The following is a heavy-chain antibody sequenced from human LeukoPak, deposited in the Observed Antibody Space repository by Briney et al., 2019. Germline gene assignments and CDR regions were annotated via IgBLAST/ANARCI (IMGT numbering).Heavy chain of an antibody. V-gene: IGHV3-21*01. D-gene: IGHD6-6*01. Sequence: GGSLRLSCAASEFSFSSYSMNWVRQAPGKGLEWVSSISSSSSYIYYVDSVKGRFTISRDNAKNSLYLQMNSLRAEDTAVYYCAGDRNAARPNHFDYWGQGTLVTVSS. CDR3: AGDRNAARPNHFDY. J-gene: IGHJ4*02. CDR2: ISSSSSYI. CDR1: EFSFSSYS.